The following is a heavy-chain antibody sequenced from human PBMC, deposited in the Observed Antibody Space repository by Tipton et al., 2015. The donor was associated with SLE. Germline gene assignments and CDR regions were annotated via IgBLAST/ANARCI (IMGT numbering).Heavy chain of an antibody. Sequence: TLSLTCAVSGYSISSDSYWGWIRQPPGKGLEWIGSFSSTGGGYYNPSLKSRVTISADTSKNHFSLKLSSVTAADTAVYYCARSDGGYWGQGTLVTVSS. CDR2: FSSTGGG. J-gene: IGHJ4*02. CDR1: GYSISSDSY. CDR3: ARSDGGY. D-gene: IGHD3-16*01. V-gene: IGHV4-38-2*01.